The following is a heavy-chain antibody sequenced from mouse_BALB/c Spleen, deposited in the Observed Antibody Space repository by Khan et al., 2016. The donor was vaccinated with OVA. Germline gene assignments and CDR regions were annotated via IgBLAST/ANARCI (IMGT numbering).Heavy chain of an antibody. Sequence: QVQLKESGAELAKPGASVKMSCKASGYTFINYWILWVKQRPGQGLEWIGYINPSTGYTEYNQNFKDKATLTADKSSSTAYMKLSSLTYEDSAVYYCARRGLRWDFDYWGQGTTLTVSS. V-gene: IGHV1-7*01. CDR2: INPSTGYT. CDR1: GYTFINYW. D-gene: IGHD1-1*01. J-gene: IGHJ2*01. CDR3: ARRGLRWDFDY.